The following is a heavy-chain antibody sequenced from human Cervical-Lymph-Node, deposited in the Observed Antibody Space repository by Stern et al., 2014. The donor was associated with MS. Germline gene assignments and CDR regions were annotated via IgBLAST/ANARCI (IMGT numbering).Heavy chain of an antibody. V-gene: IGHV1-46*01. Sequence: VQLVQSGAQVKKPGASVKVSCKGSGYTFIRYYIHWVRQAPGQGLEWMGIVNANGGSAMYAQKFQGRVTMASDTSTSTVSMELSSLRSEDTAVYYCATLYDSSGNYGMEVWGQGTTVIVSS. CDR1: GYTFIRYY. CDR3: ATLYDSSGNYGMEV. J-gene: IGHJ6*02. D-gene: IGHD5/OR15-5a*01. CDR2: VNANGGSA.